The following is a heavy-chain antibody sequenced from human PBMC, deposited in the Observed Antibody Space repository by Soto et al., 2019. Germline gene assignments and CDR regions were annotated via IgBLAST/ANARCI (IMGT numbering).Heavy chain of an antibody. CDR1: GFTFSTYA. J-gene: IGHJ4*02. CDR2: ISDSGGST. Sequence: GGSLRLSCEASGFTFSTYAMTWVRQAPGKGLEWVSTISDSGGSTYYADSVKGRFTIYSDNSRNTLYLQMNSLRADDTAVYYCAEADYYGSSCDCIPFDYWGQGTPVTVSS. D-gene: IGHD3-22*01. CDR3: AEADYYGSSCDCIPFDY. V-gene: IGHV3-23*01.